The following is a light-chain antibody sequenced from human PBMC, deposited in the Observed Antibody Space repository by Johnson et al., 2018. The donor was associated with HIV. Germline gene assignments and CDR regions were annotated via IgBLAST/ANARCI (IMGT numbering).Light chain of an antibody. CDR2: DNN. J-gene: IGLJ1*01. CDR1: SSYIGNNY. V-gene: IGLV1-51*01. Sequence: QSVLTQPPSVSAAPGQKVTISCSGSSSYIGNNYVSWYQQLPGTAPKLLIYDNNKRPSGIPDRFSGSKSGTSATLGITGLQTGDEADYYCGTWDSSLSAEVVGTGTKVTVL. CDR3: GTWDSSLSAEV.